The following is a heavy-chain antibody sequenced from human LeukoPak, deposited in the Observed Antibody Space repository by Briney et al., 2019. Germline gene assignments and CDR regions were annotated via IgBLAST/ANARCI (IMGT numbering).Heavy chain of an antibody. Sequence: GASVKVSRKASGGTFSSYAISWVRQAPGQGLEWMGGIIPIFGTANYAQKFQGRVTITADESTSTAYMELSSLRSEDTAVYYCARDPGIAAAGTTFDIWGQGTMVTVSS. CDR2: IIPIFGTA. CDR1: GGTFSSYA. V-gene: IGHV1-69*13. CDR3: ARDPGIAAAGTTFDI. D-gene: IGHD6-13*01. J-gene: IGHJ3*02.